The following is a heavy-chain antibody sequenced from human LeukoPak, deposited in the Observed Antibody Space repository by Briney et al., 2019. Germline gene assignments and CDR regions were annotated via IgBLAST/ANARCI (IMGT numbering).Heavy chain of an antibody. J-gene: IGHJ4*02. Sequence: GGSLRLSCAASGFTFGNYAMSWVRQAPGKGMECVSFISGSGRSTYYADSVKGRFTISRDNSKNTLYLQMNSLRAEDTAVYYCASRLYGSGSSNWGQGTLVTVSS. CDR2: ISGSGRST. CDR3: ASRLYGSGSSN. CDR1: GFTFGNYA. V-gene: IGHV3-23*01. D-gene: IGHD3-10*01.